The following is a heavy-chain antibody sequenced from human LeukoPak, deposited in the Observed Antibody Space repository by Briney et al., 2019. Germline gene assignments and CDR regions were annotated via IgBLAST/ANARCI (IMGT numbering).Heavy chain of an antibody. CDR3: AQQGRYSGYDSFDY. J-gene: IGHJ4*02. D-gene: IGHD5-12*01. V-gene: IGHV2-5*02. CDR2: IYWDDDK. CDR1: GVSLSTSGVG. Sequence: SGPTLVKPTQTLTLTCTFSGVSLSTSGVGVGWIRQPPGKALEWLALIYWDDDKRYSPSLKSRLTITKDTSKNQVVLTMTNMDPVDTATYYCAQQGRYSGYDSFDYWGQGTLVTVSS.